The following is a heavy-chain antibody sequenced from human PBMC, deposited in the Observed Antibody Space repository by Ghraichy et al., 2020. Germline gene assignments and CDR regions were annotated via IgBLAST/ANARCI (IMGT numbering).Heavy chain of an antibody. CDR3: ARDPIPSSIAARPPYYYGMDV. D-gene: IGHD6-6*01. Sequence: GGSLRLSCAASGFTFSSYSMNWVRQAPGKGLEWVSSISSSSSYIYYADSVKGRFTISRDNAKNSLYLQMNSLRAEDTAVYYCARDPIPSSIAARPPYYYGMDVWGQGTTVTVSS. V-gene: IGHV3-21*01. CDR2: ISSSSSYI. CDR1: GFTFSSYS. J-gene: IGHJ6*02.